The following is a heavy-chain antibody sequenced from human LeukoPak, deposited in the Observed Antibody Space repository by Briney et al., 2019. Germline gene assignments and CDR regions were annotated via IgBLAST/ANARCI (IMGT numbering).Heavy chain of an antibody. Sequence: SETLSLTCTVSGGSINSYYWSWIRQPPGKGLEWIGSIYYSGSTNYNPSLKSRVTISVDTSKNQFSLKLSSVTAADTAVYYCARRTVTTRSAFDIWGQGTMVTVSS. V-gene: IGHV4-59*08. CDR3: ARRTVTTRSAFDI. D-gene: IGHD4-17*01. CDR1: GGSINSYY. J-gene: IGHJ3*02. CDR2: IYYSGST.